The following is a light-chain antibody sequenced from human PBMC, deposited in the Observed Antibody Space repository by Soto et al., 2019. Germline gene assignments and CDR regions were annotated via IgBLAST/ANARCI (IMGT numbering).Light chain of an antibody. CDR2: YAS. J-gene: IGKJ1*01. CDR1: QSISGN. V-gene: IGKV3-15*01. Sequence: EVVMTQSPATLSVSPGERATLSCRASQSISGNVAWYQHKPCQAPRLLIYYASTRAYGIPPRFSGSGSGTEFTLPISSLQSEDCAVYDCHQFSFWPPGTFGQGTKVEI. CDR3: HQFSFWPPGT.